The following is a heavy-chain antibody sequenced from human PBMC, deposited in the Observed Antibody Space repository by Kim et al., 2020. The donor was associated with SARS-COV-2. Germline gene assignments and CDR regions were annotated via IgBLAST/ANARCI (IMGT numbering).Heavy chain of an antibody. V-gene: IGHV3-23*01. CDR2: ISGSGGST. CDR3: AKVMDIVVVVAAVDY. J-gene: IGHJ4*02. D-gene: IGHD2-15*01. CDR1: GFTFSSYA. Sequence: GGSLRLSCAASGFTFSSYAMIWVRQAPGKGLEWVSAISGSGGSTYYADSVKGRFTISRDNSKNTLYLQMNSLRAEDTAVYYCAKVMDIVVVVAAVDYWGQGTLVTVSS.